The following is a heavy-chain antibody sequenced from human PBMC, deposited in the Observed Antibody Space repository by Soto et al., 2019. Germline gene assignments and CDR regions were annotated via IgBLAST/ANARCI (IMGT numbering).Heavy chain of an antibody. CDR2: IYPGDSDT. CDR1: GYSFTSYW. D-gene: IGHD2-15*01. V-gene: IGHV5-51*01. CDR3: ARAPRYCSGGSCYVH. J-gene: IGHJ4*02. Sequence: GESLKISCNGSGYSFTSYWIGWVRQMPGKCLEWMGIIYPGDSDTRYSPSFQGQVTISADKSISTAYLQWSSLKASDTAMYYCARAPRYCSGGSCYVHWGQGTLVTVSS.